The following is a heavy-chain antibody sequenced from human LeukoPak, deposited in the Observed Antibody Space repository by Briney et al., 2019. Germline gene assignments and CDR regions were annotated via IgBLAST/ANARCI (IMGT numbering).Heavy chain of an antibody. CDR3: ARDRGKYPEGYFDY. CDR2: IIPIFGIA. Sequence: ASVKVSCKAPRGTFSSYAISWVRQAPGQGLEWMGRIIPIFGIANYAQKFQGRVTITADKSTSTAYMELNSLRSEDTAVYYCARDRGKYPEGYFDYWGQGTLVTVSS. D-gene: IGHD2-2*02. J-gene: IGHJ4*02. V-gene: IGHV1-69*04. CDR1: RGTFSSYA.